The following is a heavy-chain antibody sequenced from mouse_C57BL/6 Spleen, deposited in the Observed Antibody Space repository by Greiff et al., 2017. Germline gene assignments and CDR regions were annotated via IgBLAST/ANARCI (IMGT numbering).Heavy chain of an antibody. V-gene: IGHV5-6*01. CDR1: GFTFSSYG. J-gene: IGHJ3*01. Sequence: EVQGVESGGDLVKPGGSLKLSCAASGFTFSSYGMSWVRQTPDKRLEWVATISSGGSYTYYPDSVKGRFTISRDNAKNTLYLQMSSLKSEDTAMYYCARQRDYSNYEGFAYWGQGTLVTVSA. CDR2: ISSGGSYT. D-gene: IGHD2-5*01. CDR3: ARQRDYSNYEGFAY.